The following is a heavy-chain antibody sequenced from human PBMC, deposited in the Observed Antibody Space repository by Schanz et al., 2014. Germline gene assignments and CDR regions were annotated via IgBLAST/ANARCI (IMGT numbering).Heavy chain of an antibody. CDR3: AKEDRNHNSDYVY. V-gene: IGHV3-7*04. J-gene: IGHJ4*02. CDR1: GFTFSGYW. D-gene: IGHD3-22*01. Sequence: EVQLVESGGGLVQPGGSLRLSCAASGFTFSGYWMSWVRQAPGEGLVWVANIKLDGSEKYYVDSVKGRFTISRDNAKNSLYLQMNSLTAEDTAVYYCAKEDRNHNSDYVYWGQGTLVTVSS. CDR2: IKLDGSEK.